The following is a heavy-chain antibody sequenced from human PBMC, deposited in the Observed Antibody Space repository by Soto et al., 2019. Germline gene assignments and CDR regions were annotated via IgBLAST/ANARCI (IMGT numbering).Heavy chain of an antibody. Sequence: ASVKVSCKASGYTFTRSGISWVRQAPGQGLEWVGWISTYNGDTNYAQTFQGRVTMTTDTSTSTVHMEVRSLRSDDTAVYYCAREGVAPYYYYGMDVWGQGTPVTVSS. CDR1: GYTFTRSG. D-gene: IGHD5-12*01. CDR2: ISTYNGDT. CDR3: AREGVAPYYYYGMDV. V-gene: IGHV1-18*01. J-gene: IGHJ6*02.